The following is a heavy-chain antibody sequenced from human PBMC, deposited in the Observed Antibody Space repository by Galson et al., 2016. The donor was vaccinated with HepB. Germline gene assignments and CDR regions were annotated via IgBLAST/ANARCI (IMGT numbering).Heavy chain of an antibody. CDR1: GFTFSSYA. J-gene: IGHJ4*02. CDR2: ISGSGGST. CDR3: AKDGGWGVGYFDY. Sequence: LRLSCAASGFTFSSYAMNWARQAPGKGLEWVSAISGSGGSTYSADSVKGRFTISRDNSKNTLSLQMNSLRAEDTAVYYCAKDGGWGVGYFDYWGQGTLVTVSS. V-gene: IGHV3-23*01. D-gene: IGHD3-10*01.